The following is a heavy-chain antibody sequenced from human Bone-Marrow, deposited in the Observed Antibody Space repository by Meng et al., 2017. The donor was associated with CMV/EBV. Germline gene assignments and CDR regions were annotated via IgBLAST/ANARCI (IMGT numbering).Heavy chain of an antibody. CDR3: AKDVWYSSGCGS. J-gene: IGHJ5*02. CDR1: GFTFSSYG. Sequence: GGSLRLSCAASGFTFSSYGMHWVRQAPGKGLEWVAVIWYDGSNKYYADSVKGRFTISRDNSKNTLYLQMHSLRAADTAVYYCAKDVWYSSGCGSWGQGTLVTVSS. CDR2: IWYDGSNK. V-gene: IGHV3-33*06. D-gene: IGHD6-19*01.